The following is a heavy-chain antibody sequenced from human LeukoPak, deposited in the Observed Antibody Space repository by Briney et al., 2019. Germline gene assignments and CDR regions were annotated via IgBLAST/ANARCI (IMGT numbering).Heavy chain of an antibody. CDR1: GGSISSSSYY. CDR3: AIVVIGVHDAFDI. CDR2: IYYSGST. Sequence: PSETLSLTCTVSGGSISSSSYYWGWIRQPPGKGLEWIGSIYYSGSTYYNPSLKSRVTISVDTSKNQFSLKLSSVTAADTAVYYCAIVVIGVHDAFDIWGQGTMVTVSS. J-gene: IGHJ3*02. V-gene: IGHV4-39*07. D-gene: IGHD3-22*01.